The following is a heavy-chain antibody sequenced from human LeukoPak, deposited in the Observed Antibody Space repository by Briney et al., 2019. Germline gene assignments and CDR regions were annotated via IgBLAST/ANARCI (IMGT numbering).Heavy chain of an antibody. CDR3: ARGPGITIFGVVTNYGMDV. J-gene: IGHJ6*02. Sequence: GGSLRLSCAASGFTFSYYEMNWVRQAPGKGLEWVSYISNSGATIYYADSVKGRFTISRDNAKNSLYLQMNSLRAEDTAVYYCARGPGITIFGVVTNYGMDVWGQGTTVTVSS. CDR1: GFTFSYYE. V-gene: IGHV3-48*03. D-gene: IGHD3-3*01. CDR2: ISNSGATI.